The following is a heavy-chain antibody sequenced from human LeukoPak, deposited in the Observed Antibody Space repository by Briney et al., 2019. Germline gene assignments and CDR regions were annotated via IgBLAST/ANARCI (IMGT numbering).Heavy chain of an antibody. CDR1: GFTFSDYS. D-gene: IGHD5-24*01. CDR3: ARDYKYAFDN. Sequence: GGSLRLSCGASGFTFSDYSMNWVRQAPGKGLEGISYIGIDSGNTKYADSLKGRFTISGDKAKNLLYLQMNSLRVEDTAVYYCARDYKYAFDNWGQGTLVTVSS. J-gene: IGHJ4*02. CDR2: IGIDSGNT. V-gene: IGHV3-48*01.